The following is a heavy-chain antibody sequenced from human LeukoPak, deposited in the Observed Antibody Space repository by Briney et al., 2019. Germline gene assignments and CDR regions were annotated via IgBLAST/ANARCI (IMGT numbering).Heavy chain of an antibody. J-gene: IGHJ4*02. V-gene: IGHV1-18*01. CDR3: ARDGRRIAAPGFPKVF. CDR2: ISAYNGNT. D-gene: IGHD6-13*01. Sequence: ASVKVSCKASGYTFTSYGISWVRQAPGQGLEWMGWISAYNGNTNYAQKLQGRVTMTTDTSTSTAYMELRSLRSDDTAVYYCARDGRRIAAPGFPKVFWGQGTLVTVSS. CDR1: GYTFTSYG.